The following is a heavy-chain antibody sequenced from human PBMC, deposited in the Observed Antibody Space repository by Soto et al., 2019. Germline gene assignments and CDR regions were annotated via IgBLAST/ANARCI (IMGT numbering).Heavy chain of an antibody. J-gene: IGHJ4*02. Sequence: SVTVSLTCILSRHSVTNFYWSWIRQPPGKGLEWMGYFHYSGVSRYSPSLKSRVNMSVDTSKNQLSLELSSVTAADTAVYFCAKDGGRGWNFDNWGQG. CDR2: FHYSGVS. CDR1: RHSVTNFY. V-gene: IGHV4-59*02. CDR3: AKDGGRGWNFDN. D-gene: IGHD6-19*01.